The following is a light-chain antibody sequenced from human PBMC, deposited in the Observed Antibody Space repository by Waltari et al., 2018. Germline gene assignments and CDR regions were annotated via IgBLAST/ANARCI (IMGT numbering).Light chain of an antibody. CDR2: VSSYGTH. J-gene: IGLJ3*02. CDR3: QTGGHGTWV. Sequence: QLVVTQSPSASAPLGASVKLTCTLSSGHSSNVIAWLPQRPEKGPRYLMKVSSYGTHSKGHEIPDRFSGSSSGAERYLTISSLQSDDEADYYCQTGGHGTWVFGGGTKLTVL. CDR1: SGHSSNV. V-gene: IGLV4-69*01.